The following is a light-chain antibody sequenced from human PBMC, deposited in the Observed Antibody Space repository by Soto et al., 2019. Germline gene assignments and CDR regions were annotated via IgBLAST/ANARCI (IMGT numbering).Light chain of an antibody. CDR1: SSDVGGYNY. Sequence: QSALTQPPSASGSPGQSVTISCTGTSSDVGGYNYVSWYQQHPGKAPKLMIYEVSKRPSGVPDGFSGSKSGNTASLTVSGLQAEDEADYYCSSYAGSNNYNVVFGGGTKLTVL. J-gene: IGLJ2*01. V-gene: IGLV2-8*01. CDR3: SSYAGSNNYNVV. CDR2: EVS.